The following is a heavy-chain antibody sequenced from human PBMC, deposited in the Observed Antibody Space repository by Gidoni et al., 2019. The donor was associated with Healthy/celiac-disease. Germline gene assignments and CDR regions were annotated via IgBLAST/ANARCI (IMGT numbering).Heavy chain of an antibody. CDR3: ARHEFVSMVRGVTRGPAPPNNWFDP. J-gene: IGHJ5*02. Sequence: QLQLQESGPGLVKPSETLSLTCPVSGGSISSSSYYWGWIRQPPGKGLEWIGSIYYSGRTYYNPSLKSRVTISVDTSKNQFSLKLSSVTAADTAVYYCARHEFVSMVRGVTRGPAPPNNWFDPWGQGTLVTVSS. V-gene: IGHV4-39*01. D-gene: IGHD3-10*01. CDR1: GGSISSSSYY. CDR2: IYYSGRT.